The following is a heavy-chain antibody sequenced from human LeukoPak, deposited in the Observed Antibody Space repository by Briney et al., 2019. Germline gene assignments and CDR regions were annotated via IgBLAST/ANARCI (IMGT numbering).Heavy chain of an antibody. CDR1: GGTFSSYA. V-gene: IGHV1-69*13. CDR2: IIPIFGTA. CDR3: ARDGSYDSSGYYPGAFDI. D-gene: IGHD3-22*01. J-gene: IGHJ3*02. Sequence: VASVKVSCKASGGTFSSYAISWVRQAPGQGLEWMGGIIPIFGTANYAQKFQGRVTITADESTSTAYMELSSLRSEDTAVYYCARDGSYDSSGYYPGAFDIWGQGTMVTVSS.